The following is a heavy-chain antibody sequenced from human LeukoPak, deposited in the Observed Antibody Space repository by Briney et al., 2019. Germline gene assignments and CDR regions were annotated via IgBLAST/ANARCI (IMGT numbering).Heavy chain of an antibody. CDR2: INPNNGGT. Sequence: ASVRVSCKASGYTFTTYYIHWVRQAPGQGLEWMGWINPNNGGTYYTQKFQGRVTMTRDTSISIAYMEVNRLTYDDTAVYYCARGEGSSWFDSWGQGTLVTVSS. CDR1: GYTFTTYY. D-gene: IGHD6-13*01. V-gene: IGHV1-2*02. CDR3: ARGEGSSWFDS. J-gene: IGHJ5*01.